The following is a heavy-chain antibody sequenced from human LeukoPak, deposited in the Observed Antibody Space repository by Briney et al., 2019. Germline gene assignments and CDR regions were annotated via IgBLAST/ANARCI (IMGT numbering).Heavy chain of an antibody. CDR2: INSDGSAT. V-gene: IGHV3-74*01. Sequence: PGGSLRLSCAASGVTFSSYWMSWVRQAPGKGLMWVSQINSDGSATSCADPVKGRCTISRDNAKNMLYLEMNSLRVEDTAVYFCTRDHGLDVWGQGTTVTVSS. CDR3: TRDHGLDV. J-gene: IGHJ6*02. CDR1: GVTFSSYW.